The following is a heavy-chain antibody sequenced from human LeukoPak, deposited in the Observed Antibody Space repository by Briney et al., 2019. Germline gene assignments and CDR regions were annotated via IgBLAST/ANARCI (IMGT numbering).Heavy chain of an antibody. Sequence: GGSLRLSCSASGFTFSRYAMHWVRQAPGKGLEYVSAISSNGGSTYYGDSVKGRFTISRGNSKNTLYLQMSSLRAEDTAVYYCVKARGIQLWLPGDYWGQGTLVTVSS. J-gene: IGHJ4*02. CDR1: GFTFSRYA. V-gene: IGHV3-64D*09. D-gene: IGHD5-18*01. CDR2: ISSNGGST. CDR3: VKARGIQLWLPGDY.